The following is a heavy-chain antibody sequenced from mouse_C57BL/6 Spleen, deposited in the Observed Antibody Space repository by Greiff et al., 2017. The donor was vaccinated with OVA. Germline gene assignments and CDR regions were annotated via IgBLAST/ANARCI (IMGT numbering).Heavy chain of an antibody. CDR1: GFTFSSYA. Sequence: EVKVVESGGGLVKPGGSLKLSCAASGFTFSSYAMSWVRQTPEKRLEWVATISDGGSYTYYPDNVKGRFTISRDNAKNNLYLQMSHLKSEDTAMYYCARDPATVVALYAMDYWGQGTSVTVSS. D-gene: IGHD1-1*01. CDR3: ARDPATVVALYAMDY. J-gene: IGHJ4*01. V-gene: IGHV5-4*01. CDR2: ISDGGSYT.